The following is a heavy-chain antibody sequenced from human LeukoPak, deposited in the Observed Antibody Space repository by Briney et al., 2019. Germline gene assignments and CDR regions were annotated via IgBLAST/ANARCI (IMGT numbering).Heavy chain of an antibody. CDR2: ISAYNGNT. D-gene: IGHD3-22*01. V-gene: IGHV1-18*01. CDR1: GYTFTSCG. CDR3: ARDGSWDDSSGYYYVSIDY. Sequence: ASVKVSCKASGYTFTSCGISWVRQAPGQGLEWMGWISAYNGNTNYAQKLQGRVTMTTDTSTSTAYMELRSLRSDDTAVYYCARDGSWDDSSGYYYVSIDYWGQGTLVTVSS. J-gene: IGHJ4*02.